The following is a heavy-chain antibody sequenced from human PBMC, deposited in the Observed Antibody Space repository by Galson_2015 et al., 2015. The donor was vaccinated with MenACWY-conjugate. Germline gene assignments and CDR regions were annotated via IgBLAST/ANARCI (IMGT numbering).Heavy chain of an antibody. D-gene: IGHD1-1*01. Sequence: PGKGPVLVSRISHLDRSTTYADSVRGRFTISRDNAKNTLYLQMNSLRADDTAVYYCVRDRGRPDAFDVWGQGTMVIVSS. V-gene: IGHV3-74*01. J-gene: IGHJ3*01. CDR2: ISHLDRST. CDR3: VRDRGRPDAFDV.